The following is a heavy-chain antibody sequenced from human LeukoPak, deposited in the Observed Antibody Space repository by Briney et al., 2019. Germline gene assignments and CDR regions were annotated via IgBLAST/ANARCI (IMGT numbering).Heavy chain of an antibody. V-gene: IGHV3-30-3*01. CDR3: ARVGVEMWFGEYFDY. CDR2: ISYDGSNK. J-gene: IGHJ4*02. CDR1: GFTFSSYA. Sequence: PGGSLRLSCAASGFTFSSYAVHWVRQAPGKGLEWVAVISYDGSNKYYADSVKGRFTISRDNSKNTLYLQMNSLRAEDTAVYYCARVGVEMWFGEYFDYWGQGTLVTVSS. D-gene: IGHD3-10*01.